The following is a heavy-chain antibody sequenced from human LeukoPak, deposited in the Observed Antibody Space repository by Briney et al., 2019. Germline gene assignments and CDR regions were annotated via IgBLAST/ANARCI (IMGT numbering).Heavy chain of an antibody. J-gene: IGHJ4*02. CDR1: GGSISSYY. CDR3: ARARDDFWSGYTDY. V-gene: IGHV4-59*01. D-gene: IGHD3-3*01. CDR2: IYYSGST. Sequence: PSETLSLTCTVSGGSISSYYWSWIRQPPGKGLEWIGYIYYSGSTNYNPSLKSRVTISVDTSKNQFSLKLSSVTAADTAVYYCARARDDFWSGYTDYWGQGTLVTVSS.